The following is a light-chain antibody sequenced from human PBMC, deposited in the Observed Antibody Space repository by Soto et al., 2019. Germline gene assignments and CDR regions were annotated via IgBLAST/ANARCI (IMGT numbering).Light chain of an antibody. CDR2: DVS. V-gene: IGLV2-11*01. Sequence: QSVLTQPRSVSGSPGQSVTISCTGTSGDVGGYNFVSWYQQHPGKVPTLVIFDVSHRPSGVPDRFSGSKSGNTASLTITGLQAEDEADYYCQSYDSSLSGVVFGGGTKLTVL. CDR3: QSYDSSLSGVV. CDR1: SGDVGGYNF. J-gene: IGLJ2*01.